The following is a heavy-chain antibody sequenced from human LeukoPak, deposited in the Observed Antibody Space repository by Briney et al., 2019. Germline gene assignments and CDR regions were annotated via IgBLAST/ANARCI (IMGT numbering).Heavy chain of an antibody. CDR2: ISSSGSTI. V-gene: IGHV3-48*03. CDR1: GFTFSSYE. Sequence: PGGSLRLSCAASGFTFSSYEMNWVRQAPGKGLEWVSYISSSGSTIYYADSVKGRFTISRDNAKNSLYLQMNSLRAEDTAVYYCARGGYYGSGRYYFDSWGREPWSPSPQ. CDR3: ARGGYYGSGRYYFDS. D-gene: IGHD3-3*01. J-gene: IGHJ4*02.